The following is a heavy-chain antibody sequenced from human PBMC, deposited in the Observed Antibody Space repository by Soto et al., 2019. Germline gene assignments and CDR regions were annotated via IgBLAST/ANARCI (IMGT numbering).Heavy chain of an antibody. V-gene: IGHV1-18*01. J-gene: IGHJ6*02. CDR1: GYTFTSYG. CDR2: ISAYNGNT. Sequence: ASVKVSFKASGYTFTSYGISWVRQAPGQGLEWMGWISAYNGNTNYAQKLQGRVTMTTDTSTSTAYMELRSLRSDDTAVYYCARGFLGSGSYSDYYYGMDVWGQGTTVTVSS. CDR3: ARGFLGSGSYSDYYYGMDV. D-gene: IGHD3-10*01.